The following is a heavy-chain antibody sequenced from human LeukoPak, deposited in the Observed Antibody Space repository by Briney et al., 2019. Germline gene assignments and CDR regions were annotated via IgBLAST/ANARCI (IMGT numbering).Heavy chain of an antibody. CDR3: ATSDTVSTYNWFDP. V-gene: IGHV4-39*01. CDR1: GGSISSNTYF. CDR2: IRYSGST. Sequence: SETLSLTCNVSGGSISSNTYFWGWIRRPPGKGLEWIGSIRYSGSTYYNPSLKSRVTISVDTSKNQFSLNLSSLTAADTAVYYCATSDTVSTYNWFDPWGQGALVTVS. D-gene: IGHD5/OR15-5a*01. J-gene: IGHJ5*02.